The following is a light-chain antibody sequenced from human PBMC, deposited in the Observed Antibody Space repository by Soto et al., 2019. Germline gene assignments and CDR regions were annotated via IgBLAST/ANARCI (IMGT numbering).Light chain of an antibody. Sequence: DIQMTQSPSSLSASVGDRATITCRASQGISNSLAWSQQKPGKAPKTLIYDASSLRSGVPSKFSGSGFGTEFNLTNSSLLPEDFAPSYCQQDSTYPINFSQGTRLEIK. J-gene: IGKJ5*01. V-gene: IGKV1-16*02. CDR2: DAS. CDR3: QQDSTYPIN. CDR1: QGISNS.